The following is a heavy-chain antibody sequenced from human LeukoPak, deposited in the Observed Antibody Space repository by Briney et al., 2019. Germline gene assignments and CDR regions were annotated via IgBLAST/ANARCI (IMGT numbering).Heavy chain of an antibody. CDR3: AKDIVVVPAAMPLPLDY. CDR2: ISYDGSNK. Sequence: PGGSLRLSCAASGFTFSSYGMHWVRQAPGKGLEWGAVISYDGSNKYYADSVKGRFTISRDNSKNTLYLQMNSLRAEDTAVYYCAKDIVVVPAAMPLPLDYWGQGTLVTVSS. J-gene: IGHJ4*02. CDR1: GFTFSSYG. V-gene: IGHV3-30*18. D-gene: IGHD2-2*01.